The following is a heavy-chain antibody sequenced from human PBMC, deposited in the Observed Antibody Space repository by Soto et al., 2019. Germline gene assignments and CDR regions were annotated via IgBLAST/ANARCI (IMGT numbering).Heavy chain of an antibody. CDR3: ARARITMVRGVIDYYYYGMDV. CDR1: GGTFSSYA. V-gene: IGHV1-69*01. D-gene: IGHD3-10*01. CDR2: IIPIFGTA. J-gene: IGHJ6*02. Sequence: QVQLVQSGAEVKKPGSSVKVSCKPSGGTFSSYAISWVRQAPGQGLEWMGGIIPIFGTANYAQKFQGRVTSTADESTSTAYMELSSLRSEDTAVYYCARARITMVRGVIDYYYYGMDVWGQGTTVTVSS.